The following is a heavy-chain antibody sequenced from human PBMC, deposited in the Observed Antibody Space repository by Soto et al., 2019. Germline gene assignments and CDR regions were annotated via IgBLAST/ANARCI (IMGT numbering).Heavy chain of an antibody. V-gene: IGHV1-69*01. J-gene: IGHJ6*02. CDR1: GGTFGSYD. CDR2: IIPIPGTA. D-gene: IGHD2-2*01. CDR3: ARSQGSSTSLEIYYYYYYGMDV. Sequence: QVQLVQSGAEVKKPGSSVKVSCKASGGTFGSYDISWVRQAPGQGLEWMGGIIPIPGTANYAQKFQGRVTIAADESTSTAYMELSSLRSEETAVYYCARSQGSSTSLEIYYYYYYGMDVWGQGTTVTVSS.